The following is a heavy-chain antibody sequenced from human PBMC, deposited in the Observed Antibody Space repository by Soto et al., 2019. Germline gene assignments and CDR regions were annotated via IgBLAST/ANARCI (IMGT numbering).Heavy chain of an antibody. CDR3: ARGRVLEY. CDR1: GCTFTNYW. V-gene: IGHV3-7*02. J-gene: IGHJ4*02. D-gene: IGHD6-19*01. CDR2: IKPAGSEK. Sequence: GGSLRGCSGASGCTFTNYWMSWVRQAPGKGLEWVASIKPAGSEKNYVDSVKGRFTMSRDNAKNSLFLQMNSLGAEGRAVYYCARGRVLEYWGRGTQVTVSS.